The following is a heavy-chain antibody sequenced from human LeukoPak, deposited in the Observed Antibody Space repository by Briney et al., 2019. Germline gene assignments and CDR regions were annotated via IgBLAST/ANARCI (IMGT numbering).Heavy chain of an antibody. J-gene: IGHJ5*02. V-gene: IGHV4-34*01. CDR3: ARGYCSSTSCYTGGWFDP. Sequence: SETLSLTCAVYGGSFSGYYWSWIRQPPGKGLEWMGEINHSGSTNYNPSLKSRVTISVDTSKNQFSLKLSSVTAADTAVYYCARGYCSSTSCYTGGWFDPWGQGTLVTVSS. CDR1: GGSFSGYY. CDR2: INHSGST. D-gene: IGHD2-2*02.